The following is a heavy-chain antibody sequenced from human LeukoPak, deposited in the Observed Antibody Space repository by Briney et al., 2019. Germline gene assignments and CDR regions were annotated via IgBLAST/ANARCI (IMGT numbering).Heavy chain of an antibody. V-gene: IGHV3-23*01. CDR1: GFTFSSYA. D-gene: IGHD3-10*01. J-gene: IGHJ6*02. CDR2: ISGSGGST. CDR3: AKGGVPRYYYYGMDV. Sequence: GGSLRLSCAASGFTFSSYAMSWVRQAPGKELEWVSAISGSGGSTYYADSVKGRFTISRDNSKNTLYLQMNSLRAEDTAVYYCAKGGVPRYYYYGMDVWGQGTTVTVSS.